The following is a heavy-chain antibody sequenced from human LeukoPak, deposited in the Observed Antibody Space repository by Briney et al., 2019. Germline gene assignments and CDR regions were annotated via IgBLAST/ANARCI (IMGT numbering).Heavy chain of an antibody. Sequence: GGSLRLSCAASGFTFSSYAMSWVRQAPGKGLEWVSAISGSGGSTYYADSVKGRFTISRDNSKNTLYLLMNSLRAEDTAVYYCAKASSGWPFGSFDYWGQGTLVTVSS. CDR3: AKASSGWPFGSFDY. D-gene: IGHD6-19*01. CDR2: ISGSGGST. CDR1: GFTFSSYA. J-gene: IGHJ4*02. V-gene: IGHV3-23*01.